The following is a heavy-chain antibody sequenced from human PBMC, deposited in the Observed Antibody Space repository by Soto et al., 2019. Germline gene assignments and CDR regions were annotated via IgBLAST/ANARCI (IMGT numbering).Heavy chain of an antibody. J-gene: IGHJ4*02. CDR1: GFTFSSYA. V-gene: IGHV3-23*01. CDR3: AAGGTVARLDY. CDR2: ISGSGGSK. D-gene: IGHD2-15*01. Sequence: EVQLLESGGGLVQPGGSLRLSCTASGFTFSSYAMSWVRQAPGKGLEWVSTISGSGGSKYSADSVKGRFSISRDNSKSTMYLQMTSLRADDTAVYYCAAGGTVARLDYWGQGTLVTVSS.